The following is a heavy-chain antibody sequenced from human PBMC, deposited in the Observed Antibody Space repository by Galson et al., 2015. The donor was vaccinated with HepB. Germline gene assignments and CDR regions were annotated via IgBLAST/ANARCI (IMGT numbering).Heavy chain of an antibody. CDR1: GYTFTSYD. CDR3: ARDIVVVPAAASSNYYYYGMDV. D-gene: IGHD2-2*01. V-gene: IGHV1-8*01. CDR2: MNPNSGNT. Sequence: VKVSCKASGYTFTSYDINWVRQATGQGLEWMGWMNPNSGNTGYAQKFQGRVTMTRNTSISTAYMELSSLRSEDTAVYYCARDIVVVPAAASSNYYYYGMDVWGQGTTVTVSS. J-gene: IGHJ6*02.